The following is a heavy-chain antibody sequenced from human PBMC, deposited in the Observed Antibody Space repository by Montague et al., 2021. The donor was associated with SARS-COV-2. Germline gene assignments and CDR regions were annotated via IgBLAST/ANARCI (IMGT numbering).Heavy chain of an antibody. CDR2: IDYSGDT. Sequence: SETLSLTCAVSGGSFHIFSWGWIRQSPGKGLEWIGEIDYSGDTKYNQSLKSRVTIFVDESKNQFSLNVTSMTAADTAMYYCARGTRVLGVTPGFRWWGQGTQVAVSS. D-gene: IGHD2-8*02. J-gene: IGHJ1*01. V-gene: IGHV4-34*01. CDR1: GGSFHIFS. CDR3: ARGTRVLGVTPGFRW.